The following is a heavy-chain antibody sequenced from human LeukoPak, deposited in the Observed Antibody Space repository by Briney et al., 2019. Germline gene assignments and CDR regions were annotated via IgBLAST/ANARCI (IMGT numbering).Heavy chain of an antibody. Sequence: GRFTISRDNAKNSLYLQMNSLRAEDTAVYYCARGGYNYGYWCQGTLVTVSS. CDR3: ARGGYNYGY. J-gene: IGHJ4*02. V-gene: IGHV3-11*06. D-gene: IGHD3-22*01.